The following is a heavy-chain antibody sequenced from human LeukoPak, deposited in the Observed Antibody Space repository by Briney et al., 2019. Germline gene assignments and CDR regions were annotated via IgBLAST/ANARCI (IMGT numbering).Heavy chain of an antibody. V-gene: IGHV3-30-3*01. CDR1: GFTFSSYA. Sequence: GRSLRLSCAASGFTFSSYAMHWVRQAPGKGLERVAVISYDGSNKYYADSVKGRFTISRDNSKNTLYLQMNSLRAEDTAVYYCARDRKSGIVANGYFQHWGQGTLVTVSS. D-gene: IGHD5-12*01. J-gene: IGHJ1*01. CDR2: ISYDGSNK. CDR3: ARDRKSGIVANGYFQH.